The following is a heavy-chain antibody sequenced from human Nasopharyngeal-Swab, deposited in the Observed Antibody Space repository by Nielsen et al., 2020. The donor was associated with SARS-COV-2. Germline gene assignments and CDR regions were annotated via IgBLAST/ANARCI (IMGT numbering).Heavy chain of an antibody. CDR2: MNPNSGNT. CDR3: ARVLGSGSYYIDY. D-gene: IGHD3-10*01. V-gene: IGHV1-8*01. Sequence: ASVAVSCKASGYTFTCYDINWVRQATGQGLEWMGWMNPNSGNTVYAQKFQDRVTMTRNTSISTAYMELGSLRSEDTAVYYCARVLGSGSYYIDYWGQGTLVTVSS. CDR1: GYTFTCYD. J-gene: IGHJ4*02.